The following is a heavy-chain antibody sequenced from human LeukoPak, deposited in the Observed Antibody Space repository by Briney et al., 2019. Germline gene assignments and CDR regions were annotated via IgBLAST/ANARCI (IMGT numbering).Heavy chain of an antibody. CDR1: GGSFSDYF. CDR2: ISHSGST. V-gene: IGHV4-34*01. J-gene: IGHJ4*02. D-gene: IGHD3-22*01. Sequence: PSETLSLTCAVYGGSFSDYFWSWIRQPPGKGLEWVGEISHSGSTTYNPSLRSRVTISGDTSKKQFSLKLSSVTAADTAVYYCVTYYYGSSAPKRNYWGQGILVTVSS. CDR3: VTYYYGSSAPKRNY.